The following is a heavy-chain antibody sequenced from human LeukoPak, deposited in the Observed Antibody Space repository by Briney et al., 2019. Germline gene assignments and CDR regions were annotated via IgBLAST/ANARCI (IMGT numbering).Heavy chain of an antibody. CDR2: ISGSGGST. CDR3: AKEGRSSHFYYGMDV. J-gene: IGHJ6*02. V-gene: IGHV3-23*01. Sequence: GSLRLSCAASGFTFSSYAMSWVRQAPGKGLEWVSAISGSGGSTYYADSVKGRFTISRDNSKNTLYLQMNGLRAEDTAVYYCAKEGRSSHFYYGMDVWGQGTTVTVSS. D-gene: IGHD3-16*02. CDR1: GFTFSSYA.